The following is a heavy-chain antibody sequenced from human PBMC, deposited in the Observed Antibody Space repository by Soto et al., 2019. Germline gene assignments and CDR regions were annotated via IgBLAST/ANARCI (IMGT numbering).Heavy chain of an antibody. CDR3: ARDTYYYDSSGYYYVNAFDI. V-gene: IGHV4-61*01. Sequence: PSETLSLTCTVSGGSVSSGSHYWSWIRQPPGKGLEWIGYIYYSGSTNYNPSLKSRVTISVDTSKNQFSLKLSSVTAADTAVYYCARDTYYYDSSGYYYVNAFDIWGQGTMVTVSS. J-gene: IGHJ3*02. CDR1: GGSVSSGSHY. D-gene: IGHD3-22*01. CDR2: IYYSGST.